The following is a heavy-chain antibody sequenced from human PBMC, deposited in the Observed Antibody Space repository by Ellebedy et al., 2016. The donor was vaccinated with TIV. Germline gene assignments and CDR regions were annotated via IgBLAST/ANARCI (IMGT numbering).Heavy chain of an antibody. CDR1: GFTFSSYA. V-gene: IGHV3-23*01. CDR3: ARGGRDQWLIDY. Sequence: PGGSLRLSCAASGFTFSSYAMSWVRQAPGKGLEWVSTISGSGSHTYYADSVKGRFSISRDNSKNTLYVQMNSLRAEDTAVYYCARGGRDQWLIDYWGQGTLVTVSS. CDR2: ISGSGSHT. J-gene: IGHJ4*02. D-gene: IGHD6-19*01.